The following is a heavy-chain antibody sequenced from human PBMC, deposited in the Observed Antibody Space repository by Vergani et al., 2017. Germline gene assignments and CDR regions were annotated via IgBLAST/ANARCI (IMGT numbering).Heavy chain of an antibody. CDR3: ARSASEIFGVVITYVYYFDY. CDR2: VNPSGGSK. D-gene: IGHD3-3*01. Sequence: QVQLVQSGAEVKKPGASVKISCKASGYTFTNYYIHWVRQAPGQGLEWMGMVNPSGGSKTYAQKFQGRVTMTRDTSTSTVYMELSSLRSEDTAVYYGARSASEIFGVVITYVYYFDYWGQGTLVTVSS. J-gene: IGHJ4*02. V-gene: IGHV1-46*03. CDR1: GYTFTNYY.